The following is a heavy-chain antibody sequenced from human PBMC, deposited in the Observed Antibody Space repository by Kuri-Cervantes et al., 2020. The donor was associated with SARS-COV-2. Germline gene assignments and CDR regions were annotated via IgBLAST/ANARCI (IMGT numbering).Heavy chain of an antibody. J-gene: IGHJ6*03. Sequence: GGSLRVSWAASGFTCSSYSMNWVRQAPGKGLEWVSSISSSSSYIYYADSVKGRFTISRDNAKNSLYLQMNSLRAEDTAVYYCARGFYYDSSGPAGGVNYMDVWGKGTTVTVSS. D-gene: IGHD3-22*01. CDR2: ISSSSSYI. V-gene: IGHV3-21*01. CDR3: ARGFYYDSSGPAGGVNYMDV. CDR1: GFTCSSYS.